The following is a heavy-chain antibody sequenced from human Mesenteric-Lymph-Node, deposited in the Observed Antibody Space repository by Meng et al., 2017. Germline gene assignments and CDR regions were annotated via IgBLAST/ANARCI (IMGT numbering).Heavy chain of an antibody. CDR1: GFTFSSYS. Sequence: GGSLRLSCAASGFTFSSYSMNWVRQAPGKGLEWVSAISGSGGSTYYADSVKGRFTISRDNSKNTLYLQMNSLRAEDTAVYYCAKDFLALYYYYYGMDVWGQGTTVTVSS. V-gene: IGHV3-23*01. D-gene: IGHD3-16*02. CDR3: AKDFLALYYYYYGMDV. J-gene: IGHJ6*02. CDR2: ISGSGGST.